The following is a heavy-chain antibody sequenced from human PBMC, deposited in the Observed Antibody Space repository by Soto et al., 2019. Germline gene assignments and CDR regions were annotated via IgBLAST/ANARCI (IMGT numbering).Heavy chain of an antibody. J-gene: IGHJ6*02. CDR2: IWYDGSNK. Sequence: QVQLVESGGGVVQPGRSLRLSCAASGFTFSSYGMHWVRQAPGKGLEWVAVIWYDGSNKYYADSVKGRFTISRDNSKNTLYLQMNSLRAEDTAVYYCAREFLDYGDDYGMDVWGQGTTVTVSS. CDR3: AREFLDYGDDYGMDV. V-gene: IGHV3-33*01. D-gene: IGHD4-17*01. CDR1: GFTFSSYG.